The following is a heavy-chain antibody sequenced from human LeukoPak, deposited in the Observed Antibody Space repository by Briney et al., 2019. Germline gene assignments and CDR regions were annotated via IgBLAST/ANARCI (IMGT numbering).Heavy chain of an antibody. J-gene: IGHJ6*03. Sequence: SETLSLTCTVSGGFISGSTSYWGWIRQSPGKGLEWIGLLNYSGTTYYNPSFKSRVSVSIDTSKNQFSLKLSSVTAADTAVYYCTRGSIAYYYMDVWGKGTTVTISS. D-gene: IGHD3-22*01. CDR1: GGFISGSTSY. V-gene: IGHV4-39*07. CDR2: LNYSGTT. CDR3: TRGSIAYYYMDV.